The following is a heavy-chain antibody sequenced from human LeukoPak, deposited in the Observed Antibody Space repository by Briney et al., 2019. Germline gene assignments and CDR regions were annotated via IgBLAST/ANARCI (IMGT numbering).Heavy chain of an antibody. CDR1: GGSISSYY. D-gene: IGHD5/OR15-5a*01. CDR3: ARVSVSDAFDI. Sequence: SETLSLTCTVSGGSISSYYWSWIRQPPGKGLEWIGYIYYSGSTNYNPSLKSRVTISVDTSKNQSSLKLSSVTAADTAVYYCARVSVSDAFDIWGQGTMVTVSS. J-gene: IGHJ3*02. CDR2: IYYSGST. V-gene: IGHV4-59*01.